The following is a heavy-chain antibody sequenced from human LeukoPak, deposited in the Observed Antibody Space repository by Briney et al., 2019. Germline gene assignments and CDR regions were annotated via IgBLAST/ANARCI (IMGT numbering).Heavy chain of an antibody. CDR1: GYIFTNYW. CDR2: IYPRDYDT. Sequence: GAPRQISCQCSGYIFTNYWIGWVRQLPGKGLECMGIIYPRDYDTRYSPSLQGQVTISADKSISTAYLQWSSLKASDNAMYYCARHTPMAPYYFDSWGQGTLVTVSS. CDR3: ARHTPMAPYYFDS. D-gene: IGHD5-18*01. V-gene: IGHV5-51*01. J-gene: IGHJ4*02.